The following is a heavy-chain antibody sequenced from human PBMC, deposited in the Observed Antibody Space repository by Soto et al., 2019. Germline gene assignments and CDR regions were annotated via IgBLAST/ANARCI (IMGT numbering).Heavy chain of an antibody. CDR3: ARARQYYDCEFDP. V-gene: IGHV4-31*03. J-gene: IGHJ5*02. D-gene: IGHD3-22*01. CDR1: GDSISSGAYY. CDR2: ISYSGRT. Sequence: SETLSLTCTVSGDSISSGAYYWSWIRLHPGKGLEWIGYISYSGRTYYNPSLKSRLTISLDTSENQFSLKLTSVTAADTAIYYCARARQYYDCEFDPWGQGTLVTVSS.